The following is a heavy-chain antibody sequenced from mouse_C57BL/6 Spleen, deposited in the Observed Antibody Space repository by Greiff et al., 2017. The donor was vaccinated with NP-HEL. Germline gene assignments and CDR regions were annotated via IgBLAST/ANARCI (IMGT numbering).Heavy chain of an antibody. V-gene: IGHV6-3*01. D-gene: IGHD4-1*01. J-gene: IGHJ4*01. Sequence: EVKLVESGGGLVQPGGSMKLSCVASGFTFSNYWMNWVRQSPEKGLEWVAQIRLKSDTYATHYAESVKGRFTITREDSKSSVYLQMNNLRAEDTGIYYCTDWDAMDYWGQGTSVTVSS. CDR3: TDWDAMDY. CDR1: GFTFSNYW. CDR2: IRLKSDTYAT.